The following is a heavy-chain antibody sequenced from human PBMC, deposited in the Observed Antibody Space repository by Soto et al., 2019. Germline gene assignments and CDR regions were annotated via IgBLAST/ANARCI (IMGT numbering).Heavy chain of an antibody. J-gene: IGHJ5*02. V-gene: IGHV3-30-3*01. D-gene: IGHD1-26*01. Sequence: QVQLVESGGGVVQPGRSLRLSCAASAFTFSSYAMHWVRQAPGKGLEWVAVISYDGSNKYYADSVEGRFTISRDNSKNTLYLQMNSLRAEETAVYYCARDHEPIPVGWFDPWGQGNLVTVSS. CDR2: ISYDGSNK. CDR3: ARDHEPIPVGWFDP. CDR1: AFTFSSYA.